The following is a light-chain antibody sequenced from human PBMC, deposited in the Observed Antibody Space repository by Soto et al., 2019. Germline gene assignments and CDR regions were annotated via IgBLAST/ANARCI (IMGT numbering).Light chain of an antibody. J-gene: IGKJ4*01. Sequence: AIQLTQSPSSLSASVGDRVTITCRASPVISSAFAWYQQKPGKAPKLLIYDASSLESGGQSRFSGKGSGTDFAHTISSLPPEDFASDYCQQLNTFGGGPKMEIK. CDR2: DAS. CDR1: PVISSA. V-gene: IGKV1-13*02. CDR3: QQLNT.